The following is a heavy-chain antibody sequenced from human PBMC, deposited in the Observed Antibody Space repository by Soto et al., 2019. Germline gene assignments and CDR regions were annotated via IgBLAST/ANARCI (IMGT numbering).Heavy chain of an antibody. CDR2: IIPFLGIS. D-gene: IGHD6-6*01. CDR3: ATEDRSSSLDD. J-gene: IGHJ4*02. CDR1: GGTFNTYT. V-gene: IGHV1-69*08. Sequence: QVQLVQSGAELKVAGSSVRVSCTASGGTFNTYTFSWVRQAPGQGLEWMGRIIPFLGISNYAQQFQGRIMIAANRSTSTTYLDLIGLTSEDTALYYCATEDRSSSLDDWGQGSLVTVSS.